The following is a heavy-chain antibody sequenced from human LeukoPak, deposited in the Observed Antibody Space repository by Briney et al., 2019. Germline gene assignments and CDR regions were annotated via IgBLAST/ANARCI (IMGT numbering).Heavy chain of an antibody. V-gene: IGHV3-21*01. D-gene: IGHD4-17*01. J-gene: IGHJ3*02. Sequence: GGSLRLSCAASGFTFSSYDIHWVRQAPGKGLEWVSSISSSSSYIYYADSVKGRFTISRDNAKNTLYLQMNSLRAEDTAVYYCARGDPTVTTTGSGGLDIWGQGTMVTVSS. CDR3: ARGDPTVTTTGSGGLDI. CDR1: GFTFSSYD. CDR2: ISSSSSYI.